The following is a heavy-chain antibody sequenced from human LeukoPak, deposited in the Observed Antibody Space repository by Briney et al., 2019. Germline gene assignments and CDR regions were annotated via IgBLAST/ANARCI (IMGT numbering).Heavy chain of an antibody. CDR1: GFTFSSYA. Sequence: GGSLRLSCAASGFTFSSYAMHWVRQAPGKGLEWVAVISYDGSNKYYADSVKGRFTISRDNSKNTLYLQMNGLRAEDTAVYYCGRVGEMAPFDYWGQETLLTVSS. CDR3: GRVGEMAPFDY. V-gene: IGHV3-30-3*01. D-gene: IGHD5-24*01. J-gene: IGHJ4*02. CDR2: ISYDGSNK.